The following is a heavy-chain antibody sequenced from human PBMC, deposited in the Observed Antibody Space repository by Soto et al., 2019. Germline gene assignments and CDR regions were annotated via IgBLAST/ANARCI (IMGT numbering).Heavy chain of an antibody. CDR2: FGSSFSTI. Sequence: ELQLVESGGGLVQPGGSLRLSCEASGFTYGSCRMNWVCQCQGKGLEWVSYFGSSFSTIYYADSVKGRFTISRDNDKHSLYLQMHSLRDEDTAMYYCARVPSTVGRRDYWGQGTLVTVSS. V-gene: IGHV3-48*02. CDR3: ARVPSTVGRRDY. D-gene: IGHD1-26*01. CDR1: GFTYGSCR. J-gene: IGHJ4*02.